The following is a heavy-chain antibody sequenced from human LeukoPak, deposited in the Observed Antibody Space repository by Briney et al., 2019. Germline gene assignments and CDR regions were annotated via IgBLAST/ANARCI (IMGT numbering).Heavy chain of an antibody. CDR3: ARGTPGSYLGY. D-gene: IGHD3-16*02. CDR2: INPNSGGT. CDR1: GYTFTGYY. Sequence: ASVKVSCKASGYTFTGYYMHWVRQAPGQGLEWMGWINPNSGGTNYAQKFKGWVTLTRDTSINTTYMELSRLASDVTAVYFCARGTPGSYLGYWGQGTLVTVSS. V-gene: IGHV1-2*04. J-gene: IGHJ4*02.